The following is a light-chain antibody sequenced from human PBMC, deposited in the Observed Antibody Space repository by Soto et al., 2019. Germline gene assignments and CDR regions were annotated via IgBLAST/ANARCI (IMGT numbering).Light chain of an antibody. CDR3: QQASSFPLT. J-gene: IGKJ4*01. V-gene: IGKV1-12*01. CDR2: AAS. Sequence: IQMTQSPSSVSASVGDTVTITCRASQVISSWLAWYQQKPGKAPNLLIYAASNLQSGAPSRFSGSESGTEFTLTISSLQPEDFATYYCQQASSFPLTFGGGTKVEIK. CDR1: QVISSW.